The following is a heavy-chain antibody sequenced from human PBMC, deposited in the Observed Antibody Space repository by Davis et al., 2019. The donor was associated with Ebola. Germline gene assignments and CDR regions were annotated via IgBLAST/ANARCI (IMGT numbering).Heavy chain of an antibody. CDR3: ARGRLLWFGELFP. V-gene: IGHV4-34*01. Sequence: GSLRLSCDGSGFTFSDYWMSWVRQAPGKGLEWIGEINHSGSTNYNPSLKSRVTISVDTSKNQFSLKLSSVTAADTAVYYCARGRLLWFGELFPWGQGTLVTVSS. D-gene: IGHD3-10*01. CDR1: GFTFSDYW. J-gene: IGHJ5*02. CDR2: INHSGST.